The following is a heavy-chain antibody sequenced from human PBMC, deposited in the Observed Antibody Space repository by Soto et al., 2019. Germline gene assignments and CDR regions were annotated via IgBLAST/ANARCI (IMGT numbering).Heavy chain of an antibody. V-gene: IGHV3-23*01. CDR3: ARQLVPIRGSDWFDP. J-gene: IGHJ5*02. D-gene: IGHD6-13*01. CDR2: ISGSGGST. CDR1: GFTFSSYA. Sequence: GGSLRLSCAASGFTFSSYAMSWVRQAPGKGLEWVSAISGSGGSTYYADSVKGRFTISRDNSKNTLYLQMNSLRAEDTAVYYCARQLVPIRGSDWFDPWGQGTLVTVSS.